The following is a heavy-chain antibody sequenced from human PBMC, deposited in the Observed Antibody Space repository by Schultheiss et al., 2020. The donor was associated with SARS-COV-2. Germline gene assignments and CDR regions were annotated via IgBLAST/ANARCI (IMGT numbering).Heavy chain of an antibody. CDR1: GGSISSSSYY. J-gene: IGHJ4*02. D-gene: IGHD6-6*01. V-gene: IGHV4-61*05. CDR3: ASGYSSSSKADDY. CDR2: IYYSGST. Sequence: SETLSLTCTVSGGSISSSSYYWSWIRQPPGKGLEWIGYIYYSGSTYYNPSLKSRVTISVDTSKNQFSLKLSSVTAADTAVYYCASGYSSSSKADDYWGQGTLVTVSS.